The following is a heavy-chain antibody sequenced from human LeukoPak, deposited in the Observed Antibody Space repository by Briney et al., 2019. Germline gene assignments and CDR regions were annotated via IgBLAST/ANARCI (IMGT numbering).Heavy chain of an antibody. V-gene: IGHV1-69*05. CDR3: AVVVVAAEVDY. CDR2: SLPIFGTA. Sequence: GSSVKVSCKASGGTFSSYAISWVRQAPGQGLEWMGRSLPIFGTANYAQKFQGRVTITTDESTSTAYMELSSLRSEDTAVYYCAVVVVAAEVDYWGQGTLVTVSS. CDR1: GGTFSSYA. J-gene: IGHJ4*02. D-gene: IGHD2-15*01.